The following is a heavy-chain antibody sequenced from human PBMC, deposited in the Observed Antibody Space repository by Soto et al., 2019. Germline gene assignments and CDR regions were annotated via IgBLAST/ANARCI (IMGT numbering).Heavy chain of an antibody. V-gene: IGHV1-69*01. Sequence: QVQLVQSGAEVKKPGSSVKVSCKASGGTFSSYAISWVRQAPGQGLEWMGGIIPIFGTANYAQKFQGRVPINEDEHTSTAYMLLSSMCCADTAMYYCARGKVAEFVPHAFDIWDHGTMVTVSS. J-gene: IGHJ3*02. D-gene: IGHD6-19*01. CDR3: ARGKVAEFVPHAFDI. CDR2: IIPIFGTA. CDR1: GGTFSSYA.